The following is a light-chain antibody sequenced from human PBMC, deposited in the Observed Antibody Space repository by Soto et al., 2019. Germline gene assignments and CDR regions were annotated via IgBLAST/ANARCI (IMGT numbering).Light chain of an antibody. CDR3: RQYGSSIT. Sequence: EIVLTQSPGTLSLSPGERATLSCRASQSVSSSYLAWYQQKPGQAPRLLIYGASGRATGIPDRFSGSGSGTDFTLTISRLEPEDFAVYYCRQYGSSITFGQGTRLEIK. CDR2: GAS. V-gene: IGKV3-20*01. CDR1: QSVSSSY. J-gene: IGKJ5*01.